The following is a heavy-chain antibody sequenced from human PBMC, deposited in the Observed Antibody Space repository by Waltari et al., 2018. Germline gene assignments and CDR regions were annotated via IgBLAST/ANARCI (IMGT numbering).Heavy chain of an antibody. Sequence: QVQLQESGPGLVKPSETLSLTCAVSGYSIGSGYYWGWIRQPPGKGLEWIGSIYHSGSTHYNPSLKSRVTISVDTSKNQFSLKLSSVTAADTAVYYCARVYSGGALDYWGQGTLVTVSS. CDR2: IYHSGST. D-gene: IGHD1-26*01. CDR3: ARVYSGGALDY. J-gene: IGHJ4*02. V-gene: IGHV4-38-2*01. CDR1: GYSIGSGYY.